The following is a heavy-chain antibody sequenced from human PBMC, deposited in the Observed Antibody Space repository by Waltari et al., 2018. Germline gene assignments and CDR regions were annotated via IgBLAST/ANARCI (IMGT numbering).Heavy chain of an antibody. Sequence: EVQLLESGGGLVQPGGSLRLSCAASGFPLSSYGMSWVRQAPGKGLEWVATSHYTGVTYHAESVKGRFAISRDDPKNTVFLQMNGLRVEDTAVYYCAKGTAVSFLVDWGQGTLVTVSS. V-gene: IGHV3-23*01. CDR3: AKGTAVSFLVD. D-gene: IGHD6-19*01. CDR1: GFPLSSYG. J-gene: IGHJ4*02. CDR2: SHYTGVT.